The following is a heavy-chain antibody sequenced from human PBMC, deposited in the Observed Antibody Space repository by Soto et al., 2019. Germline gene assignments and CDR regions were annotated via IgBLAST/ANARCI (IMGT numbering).Heavy chain of an antibody. J-gene: IGHJ6*02. D-gene: IGHD1-1*01. Sequence: QVQLQESGPGLVKPSETLSLTCTVSGGSISSYYWNWIRQPPRKGLEWIGYISYSGSTSYNPSLNSRVNISLDTSKNQFSLKLSSVTAADTAVYYCAREGTTVDSYYYYGMDVWGQGTTVTVSS. CDR1: GGSISSYY. CDR2: ISYSGST. CDR3: AREGTTVDSYYYYGMDV. V-gene: IGHV4-59*01.